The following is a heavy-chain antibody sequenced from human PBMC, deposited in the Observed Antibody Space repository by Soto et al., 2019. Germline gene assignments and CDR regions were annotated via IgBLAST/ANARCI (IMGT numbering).Heavy chain of an antibody. Sequence: EVRLVETGGGLIQSGGSLGLSCIASGFSISSNYMAWVRQVPGKGLEWVSIVYSGGKTFYADSVKGRFTISRDNSKNTLYLQMNSLRGEDTAVYFCSKGCSDYTCYLDKWGQGTLVTVSS. CDR2: VYSGGKT. CDR3: SKGCSDYTCYLDK. CDR1: GFSISSNY. D-gene: IGHD2-15*01. V-gene: IGHV3-53*02. J-gene: IGHJ4*02.